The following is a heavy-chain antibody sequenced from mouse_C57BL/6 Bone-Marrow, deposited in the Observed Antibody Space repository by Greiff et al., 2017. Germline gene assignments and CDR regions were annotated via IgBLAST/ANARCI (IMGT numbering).Heavy chain of an antibody. CDR1: GFSLTSYG. CDR2: IWSGGST. J-gene: IGHJ4*01. CDR3: ARNGVRAMDY. Sequence: QVQLQQSGPGLVQPSQRLSITCTVSGFSLTSYGVHWVRQSPGKGLEWLGVIWSGGSTDSNAAFISRLSISKDNSKSQVFFKINSLQAYDTAIYYCARNGVRAMDYWGQGTSVTVSS. V-gene: IGHV2-2*01.